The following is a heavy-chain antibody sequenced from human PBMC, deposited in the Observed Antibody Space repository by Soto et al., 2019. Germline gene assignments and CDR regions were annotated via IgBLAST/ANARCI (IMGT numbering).Heavy chain of an antibody. CDR1: GFSFSSVA. CDR3: AAAPYFIAVQGGGYYYYHMDV. D-gene: IGHD2-15*01. CDR2: IAVGSGNT. J-gene: IGHJ6*02. V-gene: IGHV1-58*01. Sequence: SVKVSCKASGFSFSSVAVLWVRQARGQRLEWVGWIAVGSGNTNYAQKFQGRVTITRDMSTSTAYLELNSLRFEDTAVYYCAAAPYFIAVQGGGYYYYHMDVWGQGTTVTVS.